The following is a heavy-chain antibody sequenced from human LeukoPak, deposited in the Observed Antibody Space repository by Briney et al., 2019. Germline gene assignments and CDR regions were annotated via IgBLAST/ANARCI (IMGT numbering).Heavy chain of an antibody. Sequence: GGSLRLSCAASGFTFSAYGMSWFRQAPGKGLEWVSAITYSSGNTYYADFVKGRFTISRDNSKNTLYPQMNSLRAEDTALYYCAKDGTGCGGDCYSDYWGQGTLVTVSS. J-gene: IGHJ4*02. CDR1: GFTFSAYG. D-gene: IGHD2-21*02. CDR3: AKDGTGCGGDCYSDY. CDR2: ITYSSGNT. V-gene: IGHV3-23*01.